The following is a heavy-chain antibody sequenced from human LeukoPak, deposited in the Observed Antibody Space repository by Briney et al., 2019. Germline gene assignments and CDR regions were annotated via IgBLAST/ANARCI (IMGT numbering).Heavy chain of an antibody. Sequence: GRSLRLSCAASGFTFSSYGTHWVRQAPGKGLEWGAVISYDGSNKYYADSVKGRFTISRDNSKNTLYLQMNSLRAEDTAVYYCAKVALIAARLGHSDYWGQGTLVTVSS. J-gene: IGHJ4*02. D-gene: IGHD6-6*01. CDR2: ISYDGSNK. V-gene: IGHV3-30*18. CDR1: GFTFSSYG. CDR3: AKVALIAARLGHSDY.